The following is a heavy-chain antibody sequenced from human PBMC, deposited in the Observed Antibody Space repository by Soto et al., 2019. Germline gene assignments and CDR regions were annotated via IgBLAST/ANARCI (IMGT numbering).Heavy chain of an antibody. CDR2: ISSSSSYI. CDR1: GFTFSSYS. D-gene: IGHD3-10*01. CDR3: ARVTYYYGSGSFLIDY. Sequence: GGSLRLSCAASGFTFSSYSMNWVRQAPGKGLEWVSSISSSSSYIYYADSVKGRFTISRDNAKNSLYLQMNSLRAEDTAVYYCARVTYYYGSGSFLIDYWGQGTLVTVSS. V-gene: IGHV3-21*01. J-gene: IGHJ4*02.